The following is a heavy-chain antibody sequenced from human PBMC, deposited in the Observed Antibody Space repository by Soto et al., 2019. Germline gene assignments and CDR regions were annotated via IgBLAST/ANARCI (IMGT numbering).Heavy chain of an antibody. D-gene: IGHD3-9*01. Sequence: SETLSLTCTVSGGSISSYYWSWIRQPPGKGLEWIGYIYYSGSTNYNPSLKSRVTISVDTSKNQFSLKLSSVTAADTAVYYCARGEYDILTGYPQVDYWGQGTLVTVSS. CDR1: GGSISSYY. V-gene: IGHV4-59*01. CDR3: ARGEYDILTGYPQVDY. CDR2: IYYSGST. J-gene: IGHJ4*02.